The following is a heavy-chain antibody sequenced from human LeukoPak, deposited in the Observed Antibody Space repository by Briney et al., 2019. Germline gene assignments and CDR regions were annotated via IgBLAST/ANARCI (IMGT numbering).Heavy chain of an antibody. V-gene: IGHV3-66*01. CDR2: IYSGGST. D-gene: IGHD6-13*01. CDR3: ARDPRVADYYYYGMDV. Sequence: SLRLSXXXXGFTVXSXYMSWVRQAPGKGLEWVSVIYSGGSTYYADSVKGRFTISRDNSKNTLYLQMNSLRAEDTAVYYCARDPRVADYYYYGMDVWGQGTTVTVSS. J-gene: IGHJ6*02. CDR1: GFTVXSXY.